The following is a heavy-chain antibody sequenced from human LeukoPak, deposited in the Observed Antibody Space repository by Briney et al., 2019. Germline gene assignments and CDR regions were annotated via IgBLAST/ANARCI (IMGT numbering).Heavy chain of an antibody. Sequence: GGSLRLSCAASGFTFNYYGMSWVHQAPGKGLEWVSAISSSGDSTYYADSVKGRFTISRDNSKNTLYLQMNSLRAEDTAVYYCAKVWRGNYYDYWGQGTLVTVSS. V-gene: IGHV3-23*01. CDR2: ISSSGDST. D-gene: IGHD1-1*01. J-gene: IGHJ4*02. CDR3: AKVWRGNYYDY. CDR1: GFTFNYYG.